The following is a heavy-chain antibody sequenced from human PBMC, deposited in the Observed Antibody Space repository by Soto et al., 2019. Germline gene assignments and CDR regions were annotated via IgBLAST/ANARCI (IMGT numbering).Heavy chain of an antibody. CDR3: ARDIVRVSEKLVRNIHYYNGMYV. V-gene: IGHV3-30-3*01. D-gene: IGHD6-13*01. CDR1: GFTFSSYA. J-gene: IGHJ6*02. Sequence: PGGSLRLSCAASGFTFSSYAMHWVRQAPGKGLEWVAVISYDGSNKYYADSVKGRFTISRDNSKNTLYLQMNSLRAEDTAVYYCARDIVRVSEKLVRNIHYYNGMYVWGQESPIAVSS. CDR2: ISYDGSNK.